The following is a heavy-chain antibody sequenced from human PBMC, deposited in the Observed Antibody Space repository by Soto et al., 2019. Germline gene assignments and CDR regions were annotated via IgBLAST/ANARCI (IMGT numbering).Heavy chain of an antibody. CDR1: GFTFSSCA. V-gene: IGHV3-23*01. CDR2: ISGSGGNT. D-gene: IGHD6-13*01. CDR3: AKGGQQGGGGYFDY. J-gene: IGHJ4*02. Sequence: EVQLLESGGGLVQPGGSLRLSCAASGFTFSSCAMSWVRQAPGKGLEWVSAISGSGGNTYYADSVKGRFTISRDNSKNTVYLQMNGLGAEDTAVYYWAKGGQQGGGGYFDYWGQGTLVTVSS.